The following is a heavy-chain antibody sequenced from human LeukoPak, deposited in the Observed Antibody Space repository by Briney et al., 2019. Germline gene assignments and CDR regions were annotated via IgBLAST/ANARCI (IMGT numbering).Heavy chain of an antibody. J-gene: IGHJ3*02. V-gene: IGHV4-59*08. CDR2: IYYSGST. CDR3: ARHLAAAGSADAFDI. Sequence: SETLSLTCTVSGGSISSYYWSWIRQPPGKGLEWIGYIYYSGSTNYNPSLKSRVTISVDTSKNQFSLKLSSVTAADTAVYYCARHLAAAGSADAFDIWGQGTMVTVSS. D-gene: IGHD6-13*01. CDR1: GGSISSYY.